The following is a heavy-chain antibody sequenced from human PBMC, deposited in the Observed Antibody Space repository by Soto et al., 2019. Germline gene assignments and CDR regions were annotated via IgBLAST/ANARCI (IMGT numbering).Heavy chain of an antibody. CDR3: ARERGGLSSIAARPLDY. D-gene: IGHD6-6*01. J-gene: IGHJ4*02. CDR2: IKQDGSEK. Sequence: EVQLVESGGGLVQPGGSLRLSCAASGFTFSSYWMSWVRQAPGKGLEWVANIKQDGSEKYYVDSVKGRFTISRDNAKNSLYLQMNSLRAEDTAVYYCARERGGLSSIAARPLDYWGQGTLVTVSS. V-gene: IGHV3-7*04. CDR1: GFTFSSYW.